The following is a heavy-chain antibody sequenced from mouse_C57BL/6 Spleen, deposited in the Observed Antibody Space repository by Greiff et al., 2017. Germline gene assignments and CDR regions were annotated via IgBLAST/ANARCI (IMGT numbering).Heavy chain of an antibody. D-gene: IGHD1-1*01. CDR3: ASQTTVVGDAMDY. V-gene: IGHV5-4*01. J-gene: IGHJ4*01. CDR1: GFTFSSYA. CDR2: ISDGGSYT. Sequence: EVHLVESGGGLVKPGGSLKLSCAASGFTFSSYAMSWVRQTPEKRLEWVATISDGGSYTYYPDNVKGRFTISRDNAKNNLYLQMSHLKSEDTAMYYCASQTTVVGDAMDYWGQGTSVTVSS.